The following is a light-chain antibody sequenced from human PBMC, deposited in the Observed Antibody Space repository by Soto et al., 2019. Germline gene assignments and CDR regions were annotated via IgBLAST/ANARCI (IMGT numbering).Light chain of an antibody. J-gene: IGKJ5*01. Sequence: DIRMTQSPSSVSASVGDRVTITCRASQGISSWLDWYQQKPVKAPKLLIYAASSLQMGVPSRFSGSGSGTDFTLTISSLKPEDFATYYCQQANSFTRTFGQGTRLEIK. CDR3: QQANSFTRT. CDR2: AAS. CDR1: QGISSW. V-gene: IGKV1-12*01.